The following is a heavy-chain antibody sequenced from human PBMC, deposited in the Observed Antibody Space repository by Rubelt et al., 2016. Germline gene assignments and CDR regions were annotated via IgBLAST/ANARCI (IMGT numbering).Heavy chain of an antibody. CDR3: ARRTSRYCSGGSCYGEYFQH. V-gene: IGHV4-30-4*07. Sequence: GLEWIGYIHYSGSTSYNPSLKIRITMSVDTSENQFSLKLNSVTAADTAVYYCARRTSRYCSGGSCYGEYFQHWGQGTLVTVSS. CDR2: IHYSGST. D-gene: IGHD2-15*01. J-gene: IGHJ1*01.